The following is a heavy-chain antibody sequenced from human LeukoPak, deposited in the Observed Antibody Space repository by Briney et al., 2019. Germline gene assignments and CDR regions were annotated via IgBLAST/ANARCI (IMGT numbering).Heavy chain of an antibody. D-gene: IGHD3-22*01. Sequence: ASVKVSCKASGFTFTSSAMQWVRQARGQRLEWIGWIVVGSGNTNYAQKFQERVTITSDMSTSTAYMELSSLRSEDTAVYYCAADPYYYDSSGYRWGQGTLVTVSS. CDR2: IVVGSGNT. J-gene: IGHJ4*02. CDR3: AADPYYYDSSGYR. V-gene: IGHV1-58*02. CDR1: GFTFTSSA.